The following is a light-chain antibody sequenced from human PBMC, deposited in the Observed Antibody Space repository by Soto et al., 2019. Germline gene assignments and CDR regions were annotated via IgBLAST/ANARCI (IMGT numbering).Light chain of an antibody. Sequence: ETVLTQSPGTVSLSPGERATLSCTTSQSVRSNYLAWYQQKPGQAPRLLIYGVFSRATGIPDRFSGSGSGTDFTLNISGLEPEDSAVYYCQPYAGSPRTFGQGTKLEI. CDR2: GVF. CDR1: QSVRSNY. V-gene: IGKV3-20*01. J-gene: IGKJ2*01. CDR3: QPYAGSPRT.